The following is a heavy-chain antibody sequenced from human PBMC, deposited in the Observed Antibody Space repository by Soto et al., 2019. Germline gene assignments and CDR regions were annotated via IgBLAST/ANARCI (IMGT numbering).Heavy chain of an antibody. Sequence: ASVKVSCKASGYTFTSYDINWVRQATGQGLEWMGWMNPNSGNTGYAQKFQGRVTMTTDTSTSTAYMELRSLRSDDTAVYYCAGSIVVVPAAPYYYMDVWGKGTTVTVSS. V-gene: IGHV1-8*01. D-gene: IGHD2-2*01. CDR2: MNPNSGNT. CDR3: AGSIVVVPAAPYYYMDV. J-gene: IGHJ6*03. CDR1: GYTFTSYD.